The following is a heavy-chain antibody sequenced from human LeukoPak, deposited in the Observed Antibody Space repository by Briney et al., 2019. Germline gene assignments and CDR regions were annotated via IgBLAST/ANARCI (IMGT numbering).Heavy chain of an antibody. CDR1: GVTFSSYG. V-gene: IGHV3-30*02. CDR3: AKDSAVSGSYPDASDI. CDR2: IRYDGSNE. D-gene: IGHD1-26*01. J-gene: IGHJ3*02. Sequence: GGSQRLSCVASGVTFSSYGMHWVRQAPGKGLEWVAFIRYDGSNEYYVDSVKGRFTLSRDNSKNTLYLQMNSLRAEDTAVYYCAKDSAVSGSYPDASDIWGQGTMVTVSS.